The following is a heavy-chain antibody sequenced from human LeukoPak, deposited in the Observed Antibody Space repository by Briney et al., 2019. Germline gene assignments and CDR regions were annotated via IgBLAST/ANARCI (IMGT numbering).Heavy chain of an antibody. CDR3: ARLPGSMYG. CDR1: GFTFSSYS. D-gene: IGHD2-8*01. J-gene: IGHJ4*02. Sequence: GGSLRLSCAASGFTFSSYSMDWVRQAPGKGLEWVSSISSSSSYIYYADSVKARFTISRDNAKNSLYLQMNSLRAEDTAVYYCARLPGSMYGWGQGTLVTVSS. CDR2: ISSSSSYI. V-gene: IGHV3-21*01.